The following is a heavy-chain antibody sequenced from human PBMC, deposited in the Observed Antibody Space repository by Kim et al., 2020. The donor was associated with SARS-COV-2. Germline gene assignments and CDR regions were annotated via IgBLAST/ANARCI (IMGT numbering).Heavy chain of an antibody. Sequence: GGSLRLSCAASGFTFSHYSMNWVRQTPGKGLEWIASIGTTDAFIYYVDSVKGRFTISRDNAENSLYLQMNNLRAEDTAVYYCARSGIVTVLSTNCRDPWG. D-gene: IGHD1-26*01. CDR2: IGTTDAFI. CDR3: ARSGIVTVLSTNCRDP. V-gene: IGHV3-21*01. J-gene: IGHJ5*02. CDR1: GFTFSHYS.